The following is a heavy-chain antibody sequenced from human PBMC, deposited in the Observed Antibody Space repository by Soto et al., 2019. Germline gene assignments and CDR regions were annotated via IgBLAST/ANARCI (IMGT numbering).Heavy chain of an antibody. V-gene: IGHV4-39*01. CDR2: IYYSGSGST. J-gene: IGHJ3*01. CDR1: SGSITSSTFY. Sequence: QLQLQESGPGLVKPSETLSLTCTVSSGSITSSTFYWGWIRQPPGRGLEWIGSIYYSGSGSTYYNPSLKSRVTISGDTSKEQSSLILSSVTAADTAVYYLRVAAASPPLPRAFDVWGQGTMVTVSS. CDR3: RVAAASPPLPRAFDV. D-gene: IGHD2-15*01.